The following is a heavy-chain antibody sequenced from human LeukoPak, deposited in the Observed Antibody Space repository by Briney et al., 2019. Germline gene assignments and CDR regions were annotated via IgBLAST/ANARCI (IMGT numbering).Heavy chain of an antibody. D-gene: IGHD5-18*01. V-gene: IGHV3-33*01. CDR1: GFTFSSYG. J-gene: IGHJ5*02. Sequence: PGGSLRLSCAASGFTFSSYGMHWVRQAPGKGLEWVAVIWYDGSNKYYADSVKGRFTISRDNSKKTLYLQMNSLRAEDTAVYYCAREAGGYSYGYGGNWFDPWGQGTLVTVSS. CDR3: AREAGGYSYGYGGNWFDP. CDR2: IWYDGSNK.